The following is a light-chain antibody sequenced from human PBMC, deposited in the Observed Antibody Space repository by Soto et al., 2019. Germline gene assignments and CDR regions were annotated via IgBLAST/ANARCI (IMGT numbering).Light chain of an antibody. CDR3: QQYNFYGS. V-gene: IGKV1-5*01. CDR1: RSVSSW. Sequence: DIQMTQSPSTLSGSVGDRVTITCRASRSVSSWLAWYQQKPGKAPKLLIYDASSLESGVPSRFSGSGSGTEFTLTISSLQPDDFATYYCQQYNFYGSFGQGTKVDIK. J-gene: IGKJ1*01. CDR2: DAS.